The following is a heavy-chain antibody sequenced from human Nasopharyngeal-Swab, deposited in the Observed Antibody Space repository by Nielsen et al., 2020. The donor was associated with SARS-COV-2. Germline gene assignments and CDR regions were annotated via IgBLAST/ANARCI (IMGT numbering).Heavy chain of an antibody. J-gene: IGHJ6*02. CDR3: ARQMGLRYGYGSNYYGMDV. CDR1: GYSFTSYW. Sequence: GESLKISCKGSGYSFTSYWIGWVRQMPGKGLEWMGIIYPGDPDTRYSPSFQGQVTISADKSISTAYLQWSSLKASDTAMYYCARQMGLRYGYGSNYYGMDVWGQGTTVTVSS. CDR2: IYPGDPDT. D-gene: IGHD3-16*02. V-gene: IGHV5-51*01.